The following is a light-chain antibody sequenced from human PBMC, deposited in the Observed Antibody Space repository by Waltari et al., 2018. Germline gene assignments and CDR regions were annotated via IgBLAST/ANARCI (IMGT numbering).Light chain of an antibody. V-gene: IGLV3-1*01. CDR3: QAWDNVPHVV. J-gene: IGLJ2*01. CDR1: KLGDQY. CDR2: QDT. Sequence: SYELTQPPSVSVSPGQTASITCSGDKLGDQYACWYQQKPGQSPLLVVYQDTKRPSGIPERFSGSKSGDTASLTITGTQAMDEADYYCQAWDNVPHVVFGGGTKLTV.